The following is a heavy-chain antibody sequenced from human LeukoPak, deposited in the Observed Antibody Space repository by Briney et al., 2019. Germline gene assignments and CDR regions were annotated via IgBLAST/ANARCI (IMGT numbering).Heavy chain of an antibody. Sequence: GGSLRLSCAASGFIVSSNYMSWVRQAPGKGLEWVSILYSGGNTYYADSVKGRFIISRDNSNNTLYLQMNSLRTEDTAVYYCAREGITLFGVVILWGQGTLVTVSS. CDR2: LYSGGNT. J-gene: IGHJ4*02. V-gene: IGHV3-53*01. CDR1: GFIVSSNY. D-gene: IGHD3-3*01. CDR3: AREGITLFGVVIL.